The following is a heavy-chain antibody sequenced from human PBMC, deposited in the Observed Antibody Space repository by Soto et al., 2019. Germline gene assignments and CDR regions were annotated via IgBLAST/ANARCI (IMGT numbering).Heavy chain of an antibody. J-gene: IGHJ4*02. Sequence: GASVKVSCKASGYTFTSYAMHWVRQAPGQRLEWMGWINAGNGNTKYSQKFQGRVTITRDTSASTAYMELSSLRSEDTAVYYCARDRRLRRYYDSSGYYIDYWGQGTLVTVSS. CDR2: INAGNGNT. CDR1: GYTFTSYA. V-gene: IGHV1-3*01. CDR3: ARDRRLRRYYDSSGYYIDY. D-gene: IGHD3-22*01.